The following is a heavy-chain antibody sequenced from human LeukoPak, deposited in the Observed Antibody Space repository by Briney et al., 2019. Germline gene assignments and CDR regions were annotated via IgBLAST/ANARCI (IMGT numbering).Heavy chain of an antibody. D-gene: IGHD5-12*01. Sequence: ASVKVSCKASGYTFTSYDINWVRQATGQGLEWMGWMNPNSGNTGYAQKFQGRVTMTRNTSISTAYMELSSLRSEDTAVYCCARVSESGYDLGDQLDYWGQGTLVTVSS. CDR2: MNPNSGNT. J-gene: IGHJ4*02. CDR1: GYTFTSYD. CDR3: ARVSESGYDLGDQLDY. V-gene: IGHV1-8*01.